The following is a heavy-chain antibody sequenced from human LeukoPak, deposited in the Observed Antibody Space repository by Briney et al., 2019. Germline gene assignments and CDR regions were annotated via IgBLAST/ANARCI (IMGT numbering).Heavy chain of an antibody. CDR3: VRDLYGSGSYGLY. Sequence: ASVKVSCKASGYTFTSYYMHWVRQAPGQGLEWMGIINPSGGSTTYAQKFQSTVTMTRDTSTSTVYMELSSLRSEDTAVYYCVRDLYGSGSYGLYWGQGTLVTVSS. CDR1: GYTFTSYY. D-gene: IGHD3-10*01. J-gene: IGHJ4*02. V-gene: IGHV1-46*01. CDR2: INPSGGST.